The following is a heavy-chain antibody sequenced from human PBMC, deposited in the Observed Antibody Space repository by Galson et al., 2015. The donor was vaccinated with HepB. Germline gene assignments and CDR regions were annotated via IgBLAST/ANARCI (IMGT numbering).Heavy chain of an antibody. CDR1: GYGFTSYW. V-gene: IGHV5-51*01. CDR2: IYPGDSDT. D-gene: IGHD3-9*01. CDR3: ARHGPSYYDILTGYPINWDFDL. J-gene: IGHJ2*01. Sequence: QSGAEVKKPGESLKISCKGSGYGFTSYWIGWVRQMPGKGLEWMGIIYPGDSDTRYSPSFQGQVTISADKSISTAYLQWSSLKASDTAMYYCARHGPSYYDILTGYPINWDFDLWGRGTLVTVSS.